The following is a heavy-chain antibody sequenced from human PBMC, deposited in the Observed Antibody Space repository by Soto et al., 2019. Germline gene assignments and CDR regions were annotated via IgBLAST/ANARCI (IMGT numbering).Heavy chain of an antibody. CDR3: ARDDCISTSCYSTYYYYGMDV. CDR1: GYTFTRSG. V-gene: IGHV1-18*01. Sequence: ASVKVSCKASGYTFTRSGISWVRQAPGQGLEWMGWISTYNGDTNYAQTFQGRVTMTTDTPTSTVHMEVRSLRSDDTAVYYCARDDCISTSCYSTYYYYGMDVWGQGTTVTVSS. CDR2: ISTYNGDT. J-gene: IGHJ6*02. D-gene: IGHD2-2*01.